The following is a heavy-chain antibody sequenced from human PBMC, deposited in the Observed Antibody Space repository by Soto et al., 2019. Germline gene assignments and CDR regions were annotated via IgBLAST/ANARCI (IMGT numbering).Heavy chain of an antibody. D-gene: IGHD1-7*01. V-gene: IGHV3-74*01. Sequence: GGSLRLSCAASGFTFSSYWMHWVRQAPGKGLVWVSRINSDGSSTSYADSVKGRFTISRDNAKNTLYLQMNSLRAEDTAVYYCASGTYWDSGYYFDYWGQGTLVTVSS. CDR1: GFTFSSYW. CDR3: ASGTYWDSGYYFDY. CDR2: INSDGSST. J-gene: IGHJ4*02.